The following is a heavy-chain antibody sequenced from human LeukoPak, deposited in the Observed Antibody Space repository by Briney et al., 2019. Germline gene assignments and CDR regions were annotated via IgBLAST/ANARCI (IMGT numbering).Heavy chain of an antibody. J-gene: IGHJ4*02. Sequence: SETLSLTCAVYGGSFSGYYWSWIRQPPGKGLEWIGEINHSGSTNYIPSLKSRVTVSLDTSKTQFSLKLSSVTAADTALYYCARVSDDILTGYYKGGFDYWGQGTLVTVSS. D-gene: IGHD3-9*01. CDR1: GGSFSGYY. CDR2: INHSGST. V-gene: IGHV4-34*01. CDR3: ARVSDDILTGYYKGGFDY.